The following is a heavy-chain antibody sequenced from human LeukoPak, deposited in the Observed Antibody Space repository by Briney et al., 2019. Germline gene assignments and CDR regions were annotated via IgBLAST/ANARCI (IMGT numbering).Heavy chain of an antibody. D-gene: IGHD3-10*01. J-gene: IGHJ4*02. V-gene: IGHV4-59*02. CDR3: ARDRDGVSVFDY. CDR2: IYYSGST. CDR1: GGSVSSYY. Sequence: SETLSLTCTVSGGSVSSYYWSWIRQPPGKGLEWIGYIYYSGSTNYNPSLKSRVTISVDTSKNQFSLKLSSVTAADTAVYYCARDRDGVSVFDYWGQGTLVTVSS.